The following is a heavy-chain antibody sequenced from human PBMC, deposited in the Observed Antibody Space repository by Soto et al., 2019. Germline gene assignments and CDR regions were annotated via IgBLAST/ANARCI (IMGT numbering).Heavy chain of an antibody. Sequence: SETLSLTCAVYGGSFSGYYWSWIRQPPGKGLEWIGEINHSGSTNYNPSLKSRVTISVDTSKNQFSLKLSSVTAADTAVYYCARCHHVRGGPGPSRGRDYYGMDVWGQGTTVTVSS. V-gene: IGHV4-34*01. J-gene: IGHJ6*02. CDR1: GGSFSGYY. D-gene: IGHD3-10*01. CDR2: INHSGST. CDR3: ARCHHVRGGPGPSRGRDYYGMDV.